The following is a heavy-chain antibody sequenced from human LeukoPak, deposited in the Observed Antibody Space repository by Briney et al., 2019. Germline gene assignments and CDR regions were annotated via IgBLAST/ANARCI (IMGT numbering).Heavy chain of an antibody. V-gene: IGHV4-34*01. CDR2: VNHSGGT. CDR1: GGSFSGYY. CDR3: ARDVTGSASDY. J-gene: IGHJ4*02. Sequence: SETLSLTCAVYGGSFSGYYWSWLRQSPGKGLEWIGEVNHSGGTNYNPSLKSRVTISVDTSKNQFSLKLSSVTAADTAVYYCARDVTGSASDYWGQGTLVTVSS. D-gene: IGHD1-1*01.